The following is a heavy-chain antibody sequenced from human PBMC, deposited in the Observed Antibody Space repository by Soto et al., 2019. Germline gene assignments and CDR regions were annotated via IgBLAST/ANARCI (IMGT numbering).Heavy chain of an antibody. V-gene: IGHV3-33*01. J-gene: IGHJ4*02. CDR2: IWYDGSHK. CDR3: ARRVGGSVDY. D-gene: IGHD3-16*01. CDR1: GFLFSDFG. Sequence: PGGSLRLSCAASGFLFSDFGMHWVRQAPGKGLEWVAVIWYDGSHKFYADSVEGRFTISRDNSKNTLHLQMNSLRDDDTGVYYCARRVGGSVDYWGQGTQVTVSS.